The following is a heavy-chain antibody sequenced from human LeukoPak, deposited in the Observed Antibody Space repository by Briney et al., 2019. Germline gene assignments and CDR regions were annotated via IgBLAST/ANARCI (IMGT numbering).Heavy chain of an antibody. J-gene: IGHJ5*02. V-gene: IGHV1-69*13. Sequence: ASVKVSCKASGGTFSSYAISWVRQAPGQGLEWMGGIIPIFGTVNDAQKFQGRVTITADESTSTAYIELSSLRSEDTAVYYCARSGSYYDWFDTWGQGTLVTVSS. D-gene: IGHD1-26*01. CDR3: ARSGSYYDWFDT. CDR1: GGTFSSYA. CDR2: IIPIFGTV.